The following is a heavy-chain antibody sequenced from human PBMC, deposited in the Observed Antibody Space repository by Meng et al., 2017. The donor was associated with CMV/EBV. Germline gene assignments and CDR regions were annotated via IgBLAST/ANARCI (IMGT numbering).Heavy chain of an antibody. D-gene: IGHD3-10*01. CDR3: ARLTYGSGSYYPAVGFDY. Sequence: STSRSSWWSWVRQPPGKGLEWIGEIYHSGSTNYNPSLKSRVTISVDKSKNQFSLKLSSVTAADTAVYYCARLTYGSGSYYPAVGFDYWGQGTLVTVSS. J-gene: IGHJ4*02. V-gene: IGHV4-4*02. CDR1: STSRSSW. CDR2: IYHSGST.